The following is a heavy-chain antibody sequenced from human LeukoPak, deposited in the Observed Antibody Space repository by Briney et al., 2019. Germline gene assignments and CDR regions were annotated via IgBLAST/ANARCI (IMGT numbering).Heavy chain of an antibody. CDR1: GGSFSGYY. CDR3: ARDSSSWYRNAFDI. CDR2: INHSGST. V-gene: IGHV4-34*01. Sequence: SETLSLTCAVYGGSFSGYYWGWIRQPPGKGLEWIGEINHSGSTNYNPSLKSRVTISVDTSKNQFSLKLSSVTAADTAVYYCARDSSSWYRNAFDIWGQGTMVTVSS. D-gene: IGHD6-13*01. J-gene: IGHJ3*02.